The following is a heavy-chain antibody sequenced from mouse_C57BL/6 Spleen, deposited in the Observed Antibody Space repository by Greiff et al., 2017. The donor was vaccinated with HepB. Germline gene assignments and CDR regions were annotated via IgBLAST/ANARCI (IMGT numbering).Heavy chain of an antibody. CDR1: GYSITSGYY. CDR3: ARDGYDVGFAY. Sequence: EVKLVESGPGLVKPSQSLSLTCSVTGYSITSGYYWNWIRQFPGNKLEWMGYISYDGSNNYNPSLKNRISITRDASKNQLFLKLNSVTTEDTATYYCARDGYDVGFAYWGQGTLVTVSA. D-gene: IGHD2-2*01. V-gene: IGHV3-6*01. CDR2: ISYDGSN. J-gene: IGHJ3*01.